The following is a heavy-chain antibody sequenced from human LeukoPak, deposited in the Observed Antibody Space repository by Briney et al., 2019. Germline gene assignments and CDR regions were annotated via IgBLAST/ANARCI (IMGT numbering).Heavy chain of an antibody. D-gene: IGHD6-25*01. CDR3: AKDKRSATLYYFDY. CDR1: GFTFYDYA. CDR2: ISWNSGSI. V-gene: IGHV3-9*01. J-gene: IGHJ4*02. Sequence: GRSLRLSCAASGFTFYDYAMRWVRQAPGKGLEWGSGISWNSGSIGYAASVKGRFTISRDNAKNSLYLQMNSLRAEDTALYYCAKDKRSATLYYFDYWGQGTLVTVSS.